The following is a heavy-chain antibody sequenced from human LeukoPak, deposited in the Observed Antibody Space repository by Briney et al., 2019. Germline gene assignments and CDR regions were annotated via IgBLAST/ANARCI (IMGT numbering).Heavy chain of an antibody. V-gene: IGHV1-2*02. CDR3: ARDTPGYSSEFDF. CDR2: MNPDTGGT. Sequence: GASVKVSCKTSGYTFTAFHIHWVRQAPGQGLKWMGWMNPDTGGTNSAQKFQGRVTMTRDTSNRTAYMELSRLTSAATAVYYCARDTPGYSSEFDFWGQGTLVTVSS. D-gene: IGHD6-19*01. CDR1: GYTFTAFH. J-gene: IGHJ4*02.